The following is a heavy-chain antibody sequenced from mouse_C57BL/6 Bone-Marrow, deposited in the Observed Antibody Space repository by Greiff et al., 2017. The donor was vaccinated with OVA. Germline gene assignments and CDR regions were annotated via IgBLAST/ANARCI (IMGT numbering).Heavy chain of an antibody. V-gene: IGHV2-6*01. CDR1: GFSLTSYG. J-gene: IGHJ3*01. CDR3: ASRGFAY. Sequence: QVQLQQSGPGLVAPSQSLSISCTVSGFSLTSYGVDWVRQSPGKGLEWLGVIWGVGSTNYNSALKSSLSISTDNSKSQVFLKMDSLQTDNTAMYYCASRGFAYWGQGTLVTVSA. CDR2: IWGVGST.